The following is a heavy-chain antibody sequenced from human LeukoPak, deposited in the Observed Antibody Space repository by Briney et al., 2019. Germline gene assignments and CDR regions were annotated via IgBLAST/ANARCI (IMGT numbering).Heavy chain of an antibody. Sequence: GGSLRLSCAASGFPLNTYWMHWVRQAPGKGLEWVSAISGSGGSTYNADSVKGRFTISRDNSKNTLYLQMNSLRAEDTAVYYCAKDRWELQYYFDYWGQGTLVTVSS. V-gene: IGHV3-23*01. J-gene: IGHJ4*02. D-gene: IGHD1-26*01. CDR2: ISGSGGST. CDR1: GFPLNTYW. CDR3: AKDRWELQYYFDY.